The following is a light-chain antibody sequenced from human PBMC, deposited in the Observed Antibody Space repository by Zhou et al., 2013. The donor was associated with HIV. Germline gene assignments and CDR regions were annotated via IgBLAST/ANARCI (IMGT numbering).Light chain of an antibody. CDR1: QSVSSRY. J-gene: IGKJ4*01. CDR2: DTS. CDR3: QQYGRSPRLT. V-gene: IGKV3-20*01. Sequence: EVVMTQSPSTLSVSPGERATLSCRASQSVSSRYLAWYQQRPGQAPRVLIYDTSSRATGIPDRFSGSGSGTDFTLTISRLEPEDIAVYYCQQYGRSPRLTFGGGTKVEIK.